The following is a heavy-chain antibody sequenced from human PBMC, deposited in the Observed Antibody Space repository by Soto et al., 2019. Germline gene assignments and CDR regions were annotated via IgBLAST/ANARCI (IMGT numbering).Heavy chain of an antibody. CDR3: ARDRVPQLGYYGMDV. J-gene: IGHJ6*02. CDR2: INTDESSR. D-gene: IGHD2-2*01. CDR1: GFIFNSYW. Sequence: EVQLVESGGGLVQPGGSLRLSCAASGFIFNSYWMHWVRQAPGKGLEWVSRINTDESSRSYADSVKGRFTISRDNAKNTRYLQMSSLRAEDTAVYFCARDRVPQLGYYGMDVWGQGTTVTVSS. V-gene: IGHV3-74*01.